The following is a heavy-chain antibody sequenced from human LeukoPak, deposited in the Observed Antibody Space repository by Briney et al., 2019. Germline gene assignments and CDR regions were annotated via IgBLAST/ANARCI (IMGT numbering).Heavy chain of an antibody. CDR2: ISAYNGNT. CDR1: GYTFTSYG. V-gene: IGHV1-18*01. Sequence: ASVKVSCKASGYTFTSYGISWVRQAPGQGLEWMGWISAYNGNTNYAQKLQGRVTMTIDTSTSTAYMELRSLRSDDTAVYYCARDMTGFSSPPPGDYWGQGTLVTVSS. D-gene: IGHD3-9*01. CDR3: ARDMTGFSSPPPGDY. J-gene: IGHJ4*02.